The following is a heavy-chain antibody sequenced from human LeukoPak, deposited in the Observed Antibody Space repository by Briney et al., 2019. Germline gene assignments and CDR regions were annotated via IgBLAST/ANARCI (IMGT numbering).Heavy chain of an antibody. V-gene: IGHV3-48*03. CDR2: ISSSGSTI. J-gene: IGHJ4*02. CDR1: GFTFSSYA. CDR3: ARGDSGSYYFDY. D-gene: IGHD1-26*01. Sequence: GGSLRLSCAASGFTFSSYAMTWVRQAPGKGLEWVSYISSSGSTIYYADSVKGRFTISRDNAKNSLYLQMNSLRAEDTAVYYCARGDSGSYYFDYWGQGTLVTVSS.